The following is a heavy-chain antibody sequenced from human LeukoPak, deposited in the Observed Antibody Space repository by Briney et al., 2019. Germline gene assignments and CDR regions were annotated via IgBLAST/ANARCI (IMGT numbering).Heavy chain of an antibody. Sequence: ASVKVSCKASKYTFTDYYMHWVLQAPGQGLEWMGWINPNSGGTNYAQKFQGRVTMTRDTSISTAYMELSSLRSDDTAVYYCARGYCTTTSCREGHDYWGQGALVTASS. J-gene: IGHJ4*02. CDR3: ARGYCTTTSCREGHDY. V-gene: IGHV1-2*02. CDR2: INPNSGGT. D-gene: IGHD2-2*01. CDR1: KYTFTDYY.